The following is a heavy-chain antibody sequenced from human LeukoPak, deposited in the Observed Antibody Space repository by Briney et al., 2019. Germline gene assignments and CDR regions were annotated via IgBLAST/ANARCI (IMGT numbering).Heavy chain of an antibody. Sequence: SETLSLTCTVSGGSISSYYWIWIRQPSGKGLEWNGHIYYSGSTYYNPSLKSRVTISVDTSKNQFSLKLSSVTAADTAVYYCARVWVNSSGWTGGTEYFDYWGQGTLVTVSS. D-gene: IGHD6-19*01. J-gene: IGHJ4*02. CDR2: IYYSGST. CDR1: GGSISSYY. CDR3: ARVWVNSSGWTGGTEYFDY. V-gene: IGHV4-59*12.